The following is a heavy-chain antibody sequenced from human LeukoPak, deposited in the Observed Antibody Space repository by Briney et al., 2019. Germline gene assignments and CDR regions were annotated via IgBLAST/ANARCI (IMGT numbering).Heavy chain of an antibody. CDR3: ARVKTITGTTLWFDP. CDR2: IYYSGST. J-gene: IGHJ5*02. Sequence: SETLSLTCTVSGGSISSSSYYWGWIRQPPRKGLEWIGGIYYSGSTYYNPSLKSRVTISVDTSKNQFSLTLSSVTAADTAVYYCARVKTITGTTLWFDPWGQGPLVTVSS. CDR1: GGSISSSSYY. V-gene: IGHV4-39*07. D-gene: IGHD1-7*01.